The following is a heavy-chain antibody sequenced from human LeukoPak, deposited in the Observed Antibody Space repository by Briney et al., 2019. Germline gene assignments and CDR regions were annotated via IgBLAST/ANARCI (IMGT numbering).Heavy chain of an antibody. CDR3: ATGNYSYGYNYFGS. CDR1: GYTLIEIS. CDR2: FDPGEGET. V-gene: IGHV1-24*01. Sequence: GASVKVSCKVSGYTLIEISMHWVRQSPGKGLDWMGGFDPGEGETIYARKFQGRATMTEDTSTDTAYMELSSLTSDDTAVYYCATGNYSYGYNYFGSWGQGTLVTVSS. J-gene: IGHJ4*02. D-gene: IGHD5-18*01.